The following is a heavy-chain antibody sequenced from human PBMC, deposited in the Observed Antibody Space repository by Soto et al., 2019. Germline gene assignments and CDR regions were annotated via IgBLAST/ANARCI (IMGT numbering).Heavy chain of an antibody. CDR1: GGSVSIGSHY. CDR3: ALSSSGYALRSFDY. J-gene: IGHJ4*02. Sequence: TLSLTCTVSGGSVSIGSHYWSWIRQPPGKALEWLARIDWDDDKFYSTSLKTRLTISKDTSKNQVVLTMTNMDPVDTATYYCALSSSGYALRSFDYWGQGTLVTVSS. D-gene: IGHD5-12*01. V-gene: IGHV2-70*16. CDR2: IDWDDDK.